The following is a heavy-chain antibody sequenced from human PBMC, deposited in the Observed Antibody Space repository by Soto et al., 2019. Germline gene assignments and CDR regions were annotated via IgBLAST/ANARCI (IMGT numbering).Heavy chain of an antibody. Sequence: GPSVKVSCKASGYTFTSYDINWVRQATGQGLEWMGWMNPNSGNTGYAQKFQGRVTMTRNTSISTAYMELSSLRSEDTAVYYCARGNYYGTPEDYWGQGTLVTVSS. CDR3: ARGNYYGTPEDY. J-gene: IGHJ4*02. CDR1: GYTFTSYD. D-gene: IGHD3-10*01. V-gene: IGHV1-8*01. CDR2: MNPNSGNT.